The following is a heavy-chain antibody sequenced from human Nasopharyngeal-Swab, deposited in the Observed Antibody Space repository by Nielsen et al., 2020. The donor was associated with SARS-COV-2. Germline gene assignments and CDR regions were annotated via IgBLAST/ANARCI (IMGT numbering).Heavy chain of an antibody. CDR1: GFTFSTYW. J-gene: IGHJ4*02. CDR3: AKDYSFTRDY. CDR2: IKYDGSEK. V-gene: IGHV3-7*05. Sequence: GGSLRLSCAASGFTFSTYWMSWVRQAPAKGLAWVASIKYDGSEKYYMDSVRGRFTIPRDNAENSLYLQMNSLRAEDTAVYSCAKDYSFTRDYWGQGTPVTVSS. D-gene: IGHD2-21*01.